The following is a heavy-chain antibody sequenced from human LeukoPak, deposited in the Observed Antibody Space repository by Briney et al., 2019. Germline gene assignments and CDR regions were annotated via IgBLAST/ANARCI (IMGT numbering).Heavy chain of an antibody. V-gene: IGHV3-21*04. CDR3: AKSFSRCGGDCYPMGELSLGYY. CDR1: GFTFSSYS. Sequence: GGSLRLSCAASGFTFSSYSMNWVRQAPGKGLEWVSSISSSSSYIYYADSVKGRFTISRDNSKNTLYLQMNSLRAEDTAVYYCAKSFSRCGGDCYPMGELSLGYYWGQGTLVTVSS. J-gene: IGHJ4*02. D-gene: IGHD2-21*01. CDR2: ISSSSSYI.